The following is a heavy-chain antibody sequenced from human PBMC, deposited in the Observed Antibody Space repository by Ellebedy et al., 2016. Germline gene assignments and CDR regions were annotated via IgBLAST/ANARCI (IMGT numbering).Heavy chain of an antibody. D-gene: IGHD3-22*01. CDR1: GYSFTSYW. J-gene: IGHJ5*02. CDR2: IYPGDSDT. CDR3: ARRRYDSSGYNWFDP. V-gene: IGHV5-51*01. Sequence: GGSLRLXXKGSGYSFTSYWIGWVRQMPGKGLEWMGIIYPGDSDTRYSPSFQGQVTISADKSISTAYLQWSSLKASDTAMYYCARRRYDSSGYNWFDPWGQGTLVTVSS.